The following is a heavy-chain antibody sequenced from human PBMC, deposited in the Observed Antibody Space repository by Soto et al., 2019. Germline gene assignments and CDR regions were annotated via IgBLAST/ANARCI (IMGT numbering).Heavy chain of an antibody. CDR2: INHNSGGT. CDR3: ASPSEYSSSLDY. Sequence: QVQLVQSGAEVKKPGASVKVSCKASGYTFTGYYMHWVRQAPGQGLEWMGWINHNSGGTNYAQKFKGRVTMTRDTSISTASMELSRLRSDDTAVYYCASPSEYSSSLDYWGQGTLVTVSS. CDR1: GYTFTGYY. D-gene: IGHD6-6*01. J-gene: IGHJ4*02. V-gene: IGHV1-2*02.